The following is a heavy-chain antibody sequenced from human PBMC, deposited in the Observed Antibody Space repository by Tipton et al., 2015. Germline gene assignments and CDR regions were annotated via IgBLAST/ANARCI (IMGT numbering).Heavy chain of an antibody. CDR3: AKDPIVVVPAAPYFDY. D-gene: IGHD2-2*01. Sequence: AISGSGGSTYYADSVKGRFTISRDNSKNTLYLQMNSLRAEDTAVYYCAKDPIVVVPAAPYFDYWGQGTLVTASS. V-gene: IGHV3-23*01. CDR2: ISGSGGST. J-gene: IGHJ4*02.